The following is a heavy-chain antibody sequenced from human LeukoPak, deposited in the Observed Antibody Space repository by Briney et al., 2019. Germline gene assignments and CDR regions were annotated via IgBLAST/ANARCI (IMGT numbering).Heavy chain of an antibody. V-gene: IGHV3-30*03. D-gene: IGHD3-22*01. CDR1: GFTFSDYY. Sequence: PGGSLRRSCAASGFTFSDYYMSWIRQAPGKGLEWVAVISYDGSNKYYADSVKGRFTISRDNSKNTLYLQMNSLRAEDTAVYYCARDYYDSSGLVPIYDYWGQGTLVTVSS. CDR2: ISYDGSNK. CDR3: ARDYYDSSGLVPIYDY. J-gene: IGHJ4*02.